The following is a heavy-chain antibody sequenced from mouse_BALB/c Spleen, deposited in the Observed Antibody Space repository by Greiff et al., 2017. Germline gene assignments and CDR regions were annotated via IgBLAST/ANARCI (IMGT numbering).Heavy chain of an antibody. J-gene: IGHJ3*01. V-gene: IGHV1-82*01. Sequence: QVQLKESGPELVKPGASVKISCKASGYAFSSSWMNWVKQRPGQGLEWIGRIYPGDGDTNYNGKFKGKATLTADKSSSTAYMQLSSLTSVDSAVYFCAGGNYYWFAYWGQGTLVTVSA. CDR1: GYAFSSSW. D-gene: IGHD2-1*01. CDR3: AGGNYYWFAY. CDR2: IYPGDGDT.